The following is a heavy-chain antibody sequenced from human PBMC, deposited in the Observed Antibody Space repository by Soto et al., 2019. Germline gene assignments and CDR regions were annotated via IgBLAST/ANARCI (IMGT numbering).Heavy chain of an antibody. V-gene: IGHV1-69*01. CDR3: ARGGGKDDGSGNYAFDS. Sequence: QVQLVQSGAEVKKPGSSVKVSCTLFGVTFSNYRISWVRQAPGQGLEWMGGILPISGAADYAQKFQGRVTITADESTSTSNMALSRLGSEATAVEYCARGGGKDDGSGNYAFDSWGQGTLVTVSS. CDR1: GVTFSNYR. D-gene: IGHD3-10*01. CDR2: ILPISGAA. J-gene: IGHJ4*02.